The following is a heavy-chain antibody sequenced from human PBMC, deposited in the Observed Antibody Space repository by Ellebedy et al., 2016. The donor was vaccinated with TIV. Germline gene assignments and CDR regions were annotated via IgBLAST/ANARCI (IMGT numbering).Heavy chain of an antibody. D-gene: IGHD5-24*01. J-gene: IGHJ2*01. Sequence: SETLSLTCTVSGGSISNYYWSWIRQPPGKGLEWIGYFYYSGTTNHNPSLKSRVTISVDMSKNQFSLKLSSVTAADTAVYYCARVDGYPGYFDLWGRGTLVTVSS. CDR1: GGSISNYY. V-gene: IGHV4-59*12. CDR3: ARVDGYPGYFDL. CDR2: FYYSGTT.